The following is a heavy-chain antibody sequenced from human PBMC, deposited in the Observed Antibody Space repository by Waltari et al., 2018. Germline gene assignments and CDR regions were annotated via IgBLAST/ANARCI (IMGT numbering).Heavy chain of an antibody. CDR2: INHSGNR. Sequence: VQLQQWGAGLLQPSETLSLTCAVYGGSFSGYYWGWIRQPPGRGLEWIGEINHSGNRNYNPSLRSRVVMFVDTSKSQFSLKLNSVTAADTAVYYCVRLEDCTGPGGNCYSGDSFALDVWGQGTTVTVSS. CDR3: VRLEDCTGPGGNCYSGDSFALDV. D-gene: IGHD2-8*02. CDR1: GGSFSGYY. J-gene: IGHJ6*02. V-gene: IGHV4-34*02.